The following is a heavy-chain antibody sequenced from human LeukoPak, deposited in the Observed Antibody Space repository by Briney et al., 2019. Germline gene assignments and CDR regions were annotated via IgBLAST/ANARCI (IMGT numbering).Heavy chain of an antibody. V-gene: IGHV4-59*11. J-gene: IGHJ4*02. D-gene: IGHD6-13*01. CDR3: ASGPGGSTWYGVFDY. Sequence: PSETLSLTCTVSGASMSNHYWSWIRQPPGKGLEWIGYIYDSETTNYNPSLNSRVTMSVDTSKNQFSLKLSSVTAADTALYYCASGPGGSTWYGVFDYWSRGTLVTVSS. CDR1: GASMSNHY. CDR2: IYDSETT.